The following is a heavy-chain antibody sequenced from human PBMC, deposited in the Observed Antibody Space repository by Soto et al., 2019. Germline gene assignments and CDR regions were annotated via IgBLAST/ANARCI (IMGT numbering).Heavy chain of an antibody. Sequence: PGGSLRLSCAASGFSFRSYGMHWVRQAPGKGLEWMAVIRYDGSNKYYADSVKGRFTISRDNSKNTLYLQMNSLRDEDTAVYYCARDGVVETAIQNWFDSWGQGTLVTVSS. V-gene: IGHV3-33*01. J-gene: IGHJ5*01. CDR3: ARDGVVETAIQNWFDS. CDR2: IRYDGSNK. D-gene: IGHD2-21*02. CDR1: GFSFRSYG.